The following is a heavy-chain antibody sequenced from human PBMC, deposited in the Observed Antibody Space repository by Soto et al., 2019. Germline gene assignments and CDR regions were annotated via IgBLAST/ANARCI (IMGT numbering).Heavy chain of an antibody. D-gene: IGHD3-10*01. CDR3: ARHYNYGSGSYFYYYGMAV. V-gene: IGHV4-59*08. CDR2: IYYSGST. J-gene: IGHJ6*02. Sequence: SETLSLTCTVSGGSISSYYWSWIRQPLGKGLEWIGYIYYSGSTNYNPSLKSRVTISVDTSKNQFSLKLSSVTAADTAVYYCARHYNYGSGSYFYYYGMAVWDQETTVTVSS. CDR1: GGSISSYY.